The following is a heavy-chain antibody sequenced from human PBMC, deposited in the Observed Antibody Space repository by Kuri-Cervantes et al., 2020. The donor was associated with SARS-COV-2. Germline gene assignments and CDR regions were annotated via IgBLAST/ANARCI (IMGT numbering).Heavy chain of an antibody. CDR1: GYTFTSYA. CDR2: INAGNGNT. D-gene: IGHD5-18*01. CDR3: ARADTAMAIRQVYYYYGMDV. V-gene: IGHV1-3*01. J-gene: IGHJ6*02. Sequence: ASVKVSCKASGYTFTSYAMHWVRQAPGQRLEWMGWINAGNGNTKYSQKFQGRVTITRDTSASTAYMELSSLRSEDTAVYYCARADTAMAIRQVYYYYGMDVWGQGTTVTVSS.